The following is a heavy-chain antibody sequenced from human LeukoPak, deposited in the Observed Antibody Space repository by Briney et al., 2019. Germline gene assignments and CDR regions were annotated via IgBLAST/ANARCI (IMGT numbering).Heavy chain of an antibody. CDR2: IYPDDSDT. CDR1: GYRFNNYW. V-gene: IGHV5-51*01. CDR3: ARHKAERGSSGYDWGAFDV. J-gene: IGHJ3*01. Sequence: GESLKISCKNSGYRFNNYWIGWVRQMPGKGLEWMGIIYPDDSDTRYSPSFQGQVTISADKSISTAYLQWSSLKASDTAMYYCARHKAERGSSGYDWGAFDVWGQGTMVTVSP. D-gene: IGHD5-12*01.